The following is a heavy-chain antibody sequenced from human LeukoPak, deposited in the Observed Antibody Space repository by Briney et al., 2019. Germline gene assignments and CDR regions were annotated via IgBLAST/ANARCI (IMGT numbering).Heavy chain of an antibody. Sequence: GGSLRLSCAASGFTFSSYSMNWVRQAPGKGLEWVSSISSSSSYIYYADSVKGRFTISRDNAKNSLYLQMNSLRAEDTALYYCARDPLGVWGAFDIWGQGTMVTVSS. CDR3: ARDPLGVWGAFDI. V-gene: IGHV3-21*04. CDR2: ISSSSSYI. D-gene: IGHD3-16*01. CDR1: GFTFSSYS. J-gene: IGHJ3*02.